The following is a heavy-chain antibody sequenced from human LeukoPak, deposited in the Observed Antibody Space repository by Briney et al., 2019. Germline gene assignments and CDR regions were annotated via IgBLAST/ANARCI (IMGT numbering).Heavy chain of an antibody. J-gene: IGHJ4*02. CDR2: IWYDGSNK. Sequence: GGSLRLSCAGSGFIFSSYGMHWVRQAPGKGLEWVTVIWYDGSNKYYADSVKGRFTISRDNSKNTLYLQMNSLRAEDTAVYYCARDLSQATTAYFDYWGQGTLVTVSS. CDR3: ARDLSQATTAYFDY. V-gene: IGHV3-33*01. CDR1: GFIFSSYG. D-gene: IGHD1-26*01.